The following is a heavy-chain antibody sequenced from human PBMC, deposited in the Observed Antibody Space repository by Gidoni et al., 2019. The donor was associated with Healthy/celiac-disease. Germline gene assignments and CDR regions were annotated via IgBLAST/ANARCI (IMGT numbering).Heavy chain of an antibody. V-gene: IGHV3-23*01. CDR1: GFTFSSYA. Sequence: EVQLLESGGGLIQPGGSLRLSCVASGFTFSSYAMSWVRQAPGKGLVWVSGTSGSNHNTKYADSVKGRFTISRENSKNTLYLQMNSLRAEDTAVYYCAKRPYGDYGMDVWGQGTTVTVSS. J-gene: IGHJ6*02. D-gene: IGHD3-10*01. CDR2: TSGSNHNT. CDR3: AKRPYGDYGMDV.